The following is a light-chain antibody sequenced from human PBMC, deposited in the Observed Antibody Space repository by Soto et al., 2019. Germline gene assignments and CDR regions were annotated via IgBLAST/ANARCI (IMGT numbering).Light chain of an antibody. V-gene: IGLV2-23*01. CDR1: SSDVGSYNL. CDR3: CSYAGSRVV. J-gene: IGLJ2*01. CDR2: EGS. Sequence: QSVLTQPASVSGSPGQSITISCTGTSSDVGSYNLVSWYQQHPGKAPKLMIYEGSKRPSGVSNRFSGSKSGNTASLTISGLQAEDEADYYCCSYAGSRVVFGGWTKITVL.